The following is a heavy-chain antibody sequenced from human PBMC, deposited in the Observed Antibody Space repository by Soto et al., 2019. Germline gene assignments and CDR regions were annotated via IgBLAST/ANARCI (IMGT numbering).Heavy chain of an antibody. D-gene: IGHD2-15*01. J-gene: IGHJ6*03. V-gene: IGHV4-59*01. CDR2: IYYSGST. Sequence: SETLSLTCTVSGGSLSSYYWSWIRPPPGKGLEWIGYIYYSGSTNYNPSLKSRVTISVDTSKNQFSLKLSSVTAADTAVYYCARDGGYCSGGSCHTNYYYYYMDVWGKGTTVTVSS. CDR1: GGSLSSYY. CDR3: ARDGGYCSGGSCHTNYYYYYMDV.